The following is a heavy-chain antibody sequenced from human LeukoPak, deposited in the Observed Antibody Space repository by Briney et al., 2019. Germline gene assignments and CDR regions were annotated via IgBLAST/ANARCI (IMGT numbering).Heavy chain of an antibody. V-gene: IGHV3-30*03. J-gene: IGHJ4*02. Sequence: PGGSLRLSCAASGFTFSSYGMHWVRQAPGKGLEWVAVISYDESNKYYADSVKGRFTISRDNSKNTLYLQMNSLRDEDTAVYYCASEAVATTIDYWGQGTLVTVSS. CDR2: ISYDESNK. CDR1: GFTFSSYG. CDR3: ASEAVATTIDY. D-gene: IGHD5-12*01.